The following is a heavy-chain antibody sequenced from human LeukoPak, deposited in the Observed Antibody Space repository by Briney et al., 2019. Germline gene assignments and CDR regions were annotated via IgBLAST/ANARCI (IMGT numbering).Heavy chain of an antibody. D-gene: IGHD3-10*01. CDR3: ARPPSSLQGVRLDY. J-gene: IGHJ4*02. CDR1: GFTFSSYA. Sequence: HPGGSLRLSCSASGFTFSSYAMHWVRQAPGKGLEWVAVISYDGSNKYYADSVKGRFTISRDNSKNTLYLQMNSLRAEDTAVYYCARPPSSLQGVRLDYWGQGTLVTVSS. V-gene: IGHV3-30*01. CDR2: ISYDGSNK.